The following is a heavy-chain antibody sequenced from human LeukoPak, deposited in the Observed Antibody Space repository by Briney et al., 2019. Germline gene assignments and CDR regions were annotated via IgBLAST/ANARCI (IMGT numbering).Heavy chain of an antibody. D-gene: IGHD6-19*01. CDR2: IYSGGST. J-gene: IGHJ4*02. Sequence: PGGSLRLSCAASGFTVSSNYMSWVRQAPGKGLEWVSVIYSGGSTYYADSVKGRFTISRDNSKNTLYLQMNSLRAEDTAVYYCARMTYSSGFDYWGQGTLVTVSS. V-gene: IGHV3-53*01. CDR1: GFTVSSNY. CDR3: ARMTYSSGFDY.